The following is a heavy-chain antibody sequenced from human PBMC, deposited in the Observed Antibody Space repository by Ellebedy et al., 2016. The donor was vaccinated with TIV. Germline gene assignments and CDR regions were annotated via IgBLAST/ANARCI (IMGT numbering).Heavy chain of an antibody. Sequence: PGGSLRLSCAASGFIFSDYFMDWVRQAPGKGLEWVGRTKIKADSYTTEYASSVKGRFIISRDDSKNSLYLKMNSLKTEDTATYYCARDNWGSYDYWGQGTLVTVSS. CDR2: TKIKADSYTT. CDR1: GFIFSDYF. D-gene: IGHD3-16*01. V-gene: IGHV3-72*01. CDR3: ARDNWGSYDY. J-gene: IGHJ4*02.